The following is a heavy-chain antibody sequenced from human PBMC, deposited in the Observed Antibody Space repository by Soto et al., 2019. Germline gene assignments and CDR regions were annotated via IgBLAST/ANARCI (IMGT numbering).Heavy chain of an antibody. D-gene: IGHD2-15*01. J-gene: IGHJ4*02. CDR1: GFTFSSNA. V-gene: IGHV3-30*04. Sequence: PGGSLRLSCEVSGFTFSSNAMHWVRQAPGKGLEWVAVISYDGRNTYYADSVKGRFTISRDNSKNMLYLQMNSLRTEDTALYYFARVPDLRYCSVGNCDPDYWGQGTVVTVSS. CDR3: ARVPDLRYCSVGNCDPDY. CDR2: ISYDGRNT.